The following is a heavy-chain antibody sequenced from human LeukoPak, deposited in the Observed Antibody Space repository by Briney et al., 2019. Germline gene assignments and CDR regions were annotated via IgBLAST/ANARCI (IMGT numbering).Heavy chain of an antibody. Sequence: ASVKVSCKASGYTFNNYGISWARQAPGQGLEWVGWINPYNGNTKYAQKPQGRLSLTTDTSTTTAYMELGSLNPDDTAVYYCARTDSSSGNCYDYWGQGTLVTVSS. D-gene: IGHD3-10*01. V-gene: IGHV1-18*01. CDR1: GYTFNNYG. J-gene: IGHJ4*02. CDR3: ARTDSSSGNCYDY. CDR2: INPYNGNT.